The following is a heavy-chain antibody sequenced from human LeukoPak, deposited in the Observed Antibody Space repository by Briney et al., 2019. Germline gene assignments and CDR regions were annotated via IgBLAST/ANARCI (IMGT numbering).Heavy chain of an antibody. Sequence: GGSLRLSCAASGFTFSSYGMQWVRQAPGKGLEWGAVIYYGGSNKFYADSGRGRFTTSRDNSKNTLYLQMYSLTAEDTAVYYCARVPYSSSLCYFDYWGHGALVTVSS. CDR3: ARVPYSSSLCYFDY. CDR1: GFTFSSYG. D-gene: IGHD6-13*01. V-gene: IGHV3-33*01. J-gene: IGHJ4*01. CDR2: IYYGGSNK.